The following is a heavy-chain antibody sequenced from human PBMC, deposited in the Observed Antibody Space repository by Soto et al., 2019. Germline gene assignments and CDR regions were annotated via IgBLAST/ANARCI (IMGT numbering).Heavy chain of an antibody. CDR3: ARGWRYSSRADY. CDR2: ISYDGSNK. J-gene: IGHJ4*02. CDR1: GYTFSSYA. D-gene: IGHD6-13*01. V-gene: IGHV3-30-3*01. Sequence: QVQLVESGGGVVQPGRSLRLSCAASGYTFSSYAMHWVRQAPGKGLEWVAVISYDGSNKYYADSVKGRFTISRDNSKNTLYLQMNSLRAEDTAVYYCARGWRYSSRADYWGQGTLVTVSS.